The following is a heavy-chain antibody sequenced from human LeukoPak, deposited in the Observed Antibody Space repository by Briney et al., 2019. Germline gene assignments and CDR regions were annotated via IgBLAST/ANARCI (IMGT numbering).Heavy chain of an antibody. CDR1: GFTFSNYN. CDR2: ISSSSTTI. Sequence: PGGSLRLSCAASGFTFSNYNMNWVRQAPGKGLERVSYISSSSTTIHYADSVRGRFTISRDNARNSLYLQMNSLRAEDTAVYYCARDFLEDVYWGQGTLVTVSS. D-gene: IGHD3-3*01. CDR3: ARDFLEDVY. J-gene: IGHJ4*02. V-gene: IGHV3-48*01.